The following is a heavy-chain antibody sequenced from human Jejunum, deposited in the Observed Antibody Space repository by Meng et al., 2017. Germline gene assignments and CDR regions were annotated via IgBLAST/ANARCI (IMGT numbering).Heavy chain of an antibody. CDR2: ISHSGDT. J-gene: IGHJ5*02. Sequence: QWQLQQWGAGLLKPSENLSLTCVVSGGSFSSYYWSWIRQPPGKGLEWIGEISHSGDTKYNPSLMSRVTISADTSKNQFSLKLTSVTAADTAVYYCAKNNWFDPWGQGTLVTVSS. CDR1: GGSFSSYY. V-gene: IGHV4-34*01. CDR3: AKNNWFDP.